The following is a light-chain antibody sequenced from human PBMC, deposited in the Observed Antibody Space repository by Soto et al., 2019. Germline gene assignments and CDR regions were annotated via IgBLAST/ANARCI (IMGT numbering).Light chain of an antibody. CDR3: SSYAGTYTFGV. Sequence: QSALTQPASVSGSPGQSITISCTGTSSDVGGYNYVSWYQQHPGKAPKLMIYEVSNRPSGVSNRFSGSKSGNTASLTISGLQAEDEADYYCSSYAGTYTFGVFGTGTKVTVL. J-gene: IGLJ1*01. CDR2: EVS. CDR1: SSDVGGYNY. V-gene: IGLV2-14*01.